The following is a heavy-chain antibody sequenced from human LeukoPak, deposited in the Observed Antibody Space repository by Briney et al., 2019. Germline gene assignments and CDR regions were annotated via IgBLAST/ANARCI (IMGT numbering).Heavy chain of an antibody. CDR1: RFTFSSYS. J-gene: IGHJ1*01. CDR2: ISRRSRHV. Sequence: GGSLRLSCAASRFTFSSYSMNWVRQAPGKGLEWVSSISRRSRHVYYAGSVKGRFTISRDDARNSLYLQMNSLRAEDMAVYFCVRDLLGSGSTTAYLYHWGQGTLVTVSS. V-gene: IGHV3-21*01. CDR3: VRDLLGSGSTTAYLYH. D-gene: IGHD3-10*01.